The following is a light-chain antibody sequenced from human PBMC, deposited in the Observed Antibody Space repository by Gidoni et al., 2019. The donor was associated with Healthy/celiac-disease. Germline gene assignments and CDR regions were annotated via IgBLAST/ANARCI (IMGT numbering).Light chain of an antibody. J-gene: IGKJ1*01. CDR2: DAS. CDR1: QSVSSY. CDR3: QQRSNWPPGRT. V-gene: IGKV3-11*01. Sequence: EIVLTQSPATLSLSPGERATLSCRASQSVSSYFAWYQQKPGQAPRLLIYDASNRATGIPARFSGSGSGTDFTLTISSLEPEDFAVYYCQQRSNWPPGRTFGQGTKVEIK.